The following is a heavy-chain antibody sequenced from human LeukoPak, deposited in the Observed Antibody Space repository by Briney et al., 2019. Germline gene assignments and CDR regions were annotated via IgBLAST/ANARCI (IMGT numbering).Heavy chain of an antibody. CDR2: IIPIFGTA. V-gene: IGHV1-69*13. CDR1: GGTFSSYA. Sequence: ASVKVSCKASGGTFSSYAISWVRQAPGQGLEWMGGIIPIFGTANYAQKFQGRVTITADESTSTAYMELSRLRSEDTAVYYCARGGSPSEYCSGGSCYVFYYYMDVWGKGTTVTISS. CDR3: ARGGSPSEYCSGGSCYVFYYYMDV. D-gene: IGHD2-15*01. J-gene: IGHJ6*03.